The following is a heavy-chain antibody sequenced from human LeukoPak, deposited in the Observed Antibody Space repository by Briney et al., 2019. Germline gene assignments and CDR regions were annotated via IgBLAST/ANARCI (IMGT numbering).Heavy chain of an antibody. CDR3: ARDLVGYISSLYY. D-gene: IGHD1-26*01. CDR1: GFMFSSYW. J-gene: IGHJ4*02. CDR2: IKEDGSEK. V-gene: IGHV3-7*01. Sequence: GGSLRLSCVASGFMFSSYWMTWVRQAPGKGLEWVANIKEDGSEKYYVDSVKGRFTISRDNAKNSLYLQMNSLRAEDTAVYYCARDLVGYISSLYYWGQGALVTVSS.